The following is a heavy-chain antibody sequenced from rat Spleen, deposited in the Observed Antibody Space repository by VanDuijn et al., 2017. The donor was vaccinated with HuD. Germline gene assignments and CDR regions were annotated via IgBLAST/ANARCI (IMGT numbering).Heavy chain of an antibody. CDR3: TRDWILQWGHVMDA. D-gene: IGHD1-1*01. V-gene: IGHV5-31*01. CDR2: ITNTGGST. Sequence: EVQLVESGGGLVQPGRSLKLSCVASGFTFNNYWMTWIRQAPGKGLEWVASITNTGGSTYYPDSVKGRFTISRDNAKSTLYLQMNSLRSEDTATYYCTRDWILQWGHVMDAWGQGASVTVSS. J-gene: IGHJ4*01. CDR1: GFTFNNYW.